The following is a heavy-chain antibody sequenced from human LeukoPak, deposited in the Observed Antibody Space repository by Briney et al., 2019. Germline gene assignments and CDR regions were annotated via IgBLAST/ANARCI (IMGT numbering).Heavy chain of an antibody. J-gene: IGHJ4*02. CDR1: GFTFGDYA. D-gene: IGHD1-26*01. CDR2: IRSKAYGGTT. CDR3: TRDNGSYRDY. Sequence: GGSLRLSCTASGFTFGDYAMSWVRQAPGKGLEWVGFIRSKAYGGTTEYAASVKGRFTTSRDDSKSIAYLQMNSLKTEDTAVYYCTRDNGSYRDYWGQGTLVTVSS. V-gene: IGHV3-49*04.